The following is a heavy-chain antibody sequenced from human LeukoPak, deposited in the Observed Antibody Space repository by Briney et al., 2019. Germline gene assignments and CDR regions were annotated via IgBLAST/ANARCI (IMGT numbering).Heavy chain of an antibody. Sequence: PGGSLRLSCAASGFTFSSYAMSWVRQAPGKGLEWVSAISGSGGSTYYADSVKDRFTISRDNSKNTLYLQVNSLRAEDTAVYYCARDLSLYGSGSSSAGYWGQGTLVTVSS. CDR2: ISGSGGST. CDR3: ARDLSLYGSGSSSAGY. D-gene: IGHD3-10*01. CDR1: GFTFSSYA. V-gene: IGHV3-23*01. J-gene: IGHJ4*02.